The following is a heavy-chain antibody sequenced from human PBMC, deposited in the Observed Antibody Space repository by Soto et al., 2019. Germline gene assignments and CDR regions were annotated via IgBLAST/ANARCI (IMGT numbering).Heavy chain of an antibody. D-gene: IGHD2-2*01. J-gene: IGHJ4*02. CDR1: RFTFSTYE. CDR3: VRYCGTTLCNGVAPRTFDY. V-gene: IGHV3-48*03. Sequence: GGSLRLSCAASRFTFSTYEMHWFRQAPGKGLEWVSYISTSGSTVYYADSVKGRFTVSRDNTRNSLYLQMDSLRDEDTALYYCVRYCGTTLCNGVAPRTFDYWGQGTLVTVSS. CDR2: ISTSGSTV.